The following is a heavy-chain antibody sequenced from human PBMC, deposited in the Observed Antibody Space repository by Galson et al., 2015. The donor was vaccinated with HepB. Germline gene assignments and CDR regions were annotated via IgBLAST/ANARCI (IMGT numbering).Heavy chain of an antibody. CDR1: GFRLSSFD. D-gene: IGHD5-18*01. CDR3: AKELLGYSHGNAIDH. J-gene: IGHJ4*02. CDR2: ISYDGNEK. Sequence: SLRLSCAVSGFRLSSFDMHWVRQAPGKGLEWVAVISYDGNEKKYADSVRGRFTISRDNPKNTLYLQMNSLRGEDTAVYYCAKELLGYSHGNAIDHWGQGTLVTVSS. V-gene: IGHV3-30*18.